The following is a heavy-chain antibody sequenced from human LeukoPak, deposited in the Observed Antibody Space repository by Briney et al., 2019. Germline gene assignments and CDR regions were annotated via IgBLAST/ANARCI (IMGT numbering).Heavy chain of an antibody. CDR2: IYHSGST. Sequence: PSETLSLTCTVSGYSISSGYYWGWIRQPPGKGPEWIGSIYHSGSTYYNPSLKSRVTISVDTSKNQFSLKLSSVTAADTAVYYCARSKPVEIGSSDYWGQGTLVTVSS. D-gene: IGHD6-6*01. J-gene: IGHJ4*02. V-gene: IGHV4-38-2*02. CDR3: ARSKPVEIGSSDY. CDR1: GYSISSGYY.